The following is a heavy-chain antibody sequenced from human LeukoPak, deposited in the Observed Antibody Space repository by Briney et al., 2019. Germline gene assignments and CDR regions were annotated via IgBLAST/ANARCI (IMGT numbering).Heavy chain of an antibody. CDR1: GGSFSGYY. Sequence: SETLSLTCAVYGGSFSGYYWSWIRQPPGKGLEWIGEINHSGSTNYNPSLKSRVTISVDTSKNQFSLKLSSVTAADTAVYYCARCIAPEYDYWGQGTLVTVSS. CDR3: ARCIAPEYDY. V-gene: IGHV4-34*01. CDR2: INHSGST. J-gene: IGHJ4*02. D-gene: IGHD6-13*01.